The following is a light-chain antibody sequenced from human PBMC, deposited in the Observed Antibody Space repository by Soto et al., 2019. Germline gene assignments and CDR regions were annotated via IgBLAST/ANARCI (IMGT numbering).Light chain of an antibody. J-gene: IGLJ2*01. Sequence: QSVLTQPASVSGSPGQSITISCTGTSSYVGSYNLVSWYQQHPGKAPKLMIYEGSKRPSGVSNRFSGSKSGNTASLTISGLQAEDEADYYCCSYAGSSPWVFGGWTKLTVL. V-gene: IGLV2-23*01. CDR3: CSYAGSSPWV. CDR2: EGS. CDR1: SSYVGSYNL.